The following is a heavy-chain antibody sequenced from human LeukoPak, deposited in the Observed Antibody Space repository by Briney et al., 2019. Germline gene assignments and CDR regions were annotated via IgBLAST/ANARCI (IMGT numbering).Heavy chain of an antibody. J-gene: IGHJ4*02. D-gene: IGHD6-13*01. CDR3: PRERIADGTDFDR. CDR1: GVTFISYG. Sequence: PGRSLRLSSAASGVTFISYGMCWVRQPPGRGREWGAAIWNDGGKKRYAGSVKSRVTISRDNAKNTLYLQIANLRAEDTGVYYCPRERIADGTDFDRGGQGMLVTVS. CDR2: IWNDGGKK. V-gene: IGHV3-33*07.